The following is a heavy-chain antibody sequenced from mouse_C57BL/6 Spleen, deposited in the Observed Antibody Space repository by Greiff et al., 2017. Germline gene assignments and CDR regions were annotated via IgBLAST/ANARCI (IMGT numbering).Heavy chain of an antibody. CDR3: AKAAAGGGYYFDY. CDR2: INPGSGGT. D-gene: IGHD1-1*02. V-gene: IGHV1-54*01. J-gene: IGHJ2*01. Sequence: VQLQQSGAELVRPGTSVKVSCKASGYAFTNYLIEWVKQRPGQGLEWIGVINPGSGGTNYNEKFKGKATLTADKSSSTAYMQLSSLTSEDAAVYFCAKAAAGGGYYFDYWGQGTTLTVSS. CDR1: GYAFTNYL.